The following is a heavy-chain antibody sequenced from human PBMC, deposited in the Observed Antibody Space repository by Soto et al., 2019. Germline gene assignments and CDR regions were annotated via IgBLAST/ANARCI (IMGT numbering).Heavy chain of an antibody. J-gene: IGHJ5*02. D-gene: IGHD5-18*01. CDR2: INHSGST. Sequence: SETLSLTCAVYGVSFSDYCWSWVRQPPGKGLEWIGEINHSGSTNYNASLQSRATISVDTSKNQFSLKLRSVTAADTSMYYCAGFFGYKYGRVDPWGQGSQVTVSS. V-gene: IGHV4-34*01. CDR1: GVSFSDYC. CDR3: AGFFGYKYGRVDP.